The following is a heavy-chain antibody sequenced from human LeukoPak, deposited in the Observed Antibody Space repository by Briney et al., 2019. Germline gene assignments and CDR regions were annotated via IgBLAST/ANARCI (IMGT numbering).Heavy chain of an antibody. CDR2: MYHGGTT. CDR3: ARRRNWHSGTYYGAIDY. V-gene: IGHV4-38-2*02. CDR1: GYSINSGYY. Sequence: AETLSLTCTVSGYSINSGYYWDWIRQPPGQGLEWIGSMYHGGTTYYSPFLKSRVTISVDTSKNQFSLNLSSVTAEDTAVYYGARRRNWHSGTYYGAIDYWGQGVLVTVSS. D-gene: IGHD1-26*01. J-gene: IGHJ4*02.